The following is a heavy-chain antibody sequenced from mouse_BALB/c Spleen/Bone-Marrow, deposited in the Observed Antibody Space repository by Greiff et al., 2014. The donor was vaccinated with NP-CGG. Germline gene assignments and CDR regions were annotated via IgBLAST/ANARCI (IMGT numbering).Heavy chain of an antibody. J-gene: IGHJ2*01. CDR1: GYAFSSYW. CDR2: IYPGNCDT. CDR3: ARVRSWVDY. D-gene: IGHD4-1*01. Sequence: QVQLQQSGAELVRPGSSVKISCKASGYAFSSYWMNWVQQRPGQGLEWIGQIYPGNCDTNYNGKFKGKSTLTADKSSSTAYMQLSSLESEDYEGACCARVRSWVDYWGQGTTLTVSS. V-gene: IGHV1-80*01.